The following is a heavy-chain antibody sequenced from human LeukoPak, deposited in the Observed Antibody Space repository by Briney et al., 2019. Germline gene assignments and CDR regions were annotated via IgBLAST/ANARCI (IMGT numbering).Heavy chain of an antibody. CDR1: GGSISSYY. CDR3: ARTEGGYFDY. V-gene: IGHV4-59*01. CDR2: IYYSGST. D-gene: IGHD1-26*01. J-gene: IGHJ4*02. Sequence: PSETLSLTCTVSGGSISSYYWSWIRQPPGKGLEWIAYIYYSGSTNYNPSLKSRVTISVDTSKNQFSLKLSSVTAADTAVYYCARTEGGYFDYWGQGTLVTVSS.